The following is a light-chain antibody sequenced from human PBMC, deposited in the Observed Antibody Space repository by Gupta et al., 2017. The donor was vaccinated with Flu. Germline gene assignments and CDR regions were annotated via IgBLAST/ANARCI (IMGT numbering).Light chain of an antibody. CDR3: QQEISSPWT. CDR1: QSISGW. Sequence: DIQMTQSPSTLSASVRDRVTISCRASQSISGWLAWYQQKPGKAPKVLISAASTGGGGVPSRFSGSGSGTEFTLTIISRQPEDFAHYYCQQEISSPWTFGQWTXVEIK. CDR2: AAS. V-gene: IGKV1-5*03. J-gene: IGKJ1*01.